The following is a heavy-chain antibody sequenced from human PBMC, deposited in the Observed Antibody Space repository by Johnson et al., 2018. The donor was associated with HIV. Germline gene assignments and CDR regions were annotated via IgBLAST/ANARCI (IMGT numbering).Heavy chain of an antibody. CDR2: GISGSTI. CDR1: GFTFRSYG. CDR3: KSPGIVGGQEAFDI. J-gene: IGHJ3*02. D-gene: IGHD1-26*01. V-gene: IGHV3-48*04. Sequence: VQLVESGGGLVQPGGSLRLSCAASGFTFRSYGMSWVRQAPGKGLEWVSGISGSTIYYADSVKGRFTISRDNAKNSLYLQMNSLRAEDTAVYYWKSPGIVGGQEAFDIWGQGTMVTVSS.